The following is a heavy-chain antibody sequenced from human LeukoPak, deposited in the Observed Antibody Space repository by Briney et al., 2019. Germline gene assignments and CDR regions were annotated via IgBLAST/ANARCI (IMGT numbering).Heavy chain of an antibody. CDR3: ARDRWDIVVVPAAFNFDY. V-gene: IGHV3-7*01. CDR1: GFTFTSYW. D-gene: IGHD2-2*01. CDR2: IKQDGSQK. Sequence: GGSLTLSCAASGFTFTSYWMSWVRQAPGKGLEGVANIKQDGSQKYYVDSVKGRFTISRDNAKNSMYLQMNSLRAEDTAVYYCARDRWDIVVVPAAFNFDYWGQGTLVTVSS. J-gene: IGHJ4*02.